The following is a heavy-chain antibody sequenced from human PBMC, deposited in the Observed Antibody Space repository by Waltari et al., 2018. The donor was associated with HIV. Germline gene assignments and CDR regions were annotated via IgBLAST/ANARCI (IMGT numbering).Heavy chain of an antibody. CDR1: RYTFTSHD. CDR3: ARIPYCVGGDCYARGIYFEF. D-gene: IGHD2-21*02. CDR2: MNPDSGNT. Sequence: QEQLVQSGAEVKKPGASVKVSCKASRYTFTSHDIHWVLQAPGQGLEWVGWMNPDSGNTGYAQNFQVRVNMTRTTSINTAYLELYSLTSDDTAVYYCARIPYCVGGDCYARGIYFEFWGQGTLVTVSS. V-gene: IGHV1-8*01. J-gene: IGHJ4*02.